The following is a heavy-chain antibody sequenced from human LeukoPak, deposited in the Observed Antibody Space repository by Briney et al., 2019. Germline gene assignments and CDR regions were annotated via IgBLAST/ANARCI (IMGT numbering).Heavy chain of an antibody. V-gene: IGHV3-30*18. Sequence: GGSLRLSCAASGFTFSSYSMNWVRQAPGKGLEWVAVISYDGSNKYYADSVKGRFTISRDNSKNTLYLQMNSLRAEDTAVYYCAKGATYYYDSSGYDDFDYWGQGTLVTVSS. D-gene: IGHD3-22*01. CDR1: GFTFSSYS. CDR2: ISYDGSNK. J-gene: IGHJ4*02. CDR3: AKGATYYYDSSGYDDFDY.